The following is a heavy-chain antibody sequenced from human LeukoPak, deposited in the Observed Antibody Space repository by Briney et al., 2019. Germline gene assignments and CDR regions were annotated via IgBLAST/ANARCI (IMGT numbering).Heavy chain of an antibody. J-gene: IGHJ4*02. CDR3: ARDREGFGESYFDY. D-gene: IGHD3-10*01. V-gene: IGHV3-21*05. Sequence: GGSLRLSCAASGFTFSSYVMHWVRQAPGKGLEWVSYIGPSGSNIYYADSVKGRFTISRDNAKNSLYLQMNSLRAEDTAMYYCARDREGFGESYFDYWGQGTLVTVSS. CDR1: GFTFSSYV. CDR2: IGPSGSNI.